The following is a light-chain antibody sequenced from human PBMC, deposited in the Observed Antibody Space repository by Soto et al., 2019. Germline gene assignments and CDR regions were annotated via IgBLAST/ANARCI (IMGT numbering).Light chain of an antibody. Sequence: QSVLTQPASVSGSPGQSITISCTGTSSDVGGYNYVSWYQQHPGKAPKLMIYDVSNRPSGVSNCFSGSKSGNTASLTISGLQAEDEADYYCSSYTSSSTEVFGTGTKLTVL. CDR1: SSDVGGYNY. V-gene: IGLV2-14*01. J-gene: IGLJ1*01. CDR2: DVS. CDR3: SSYTSSSTEV.